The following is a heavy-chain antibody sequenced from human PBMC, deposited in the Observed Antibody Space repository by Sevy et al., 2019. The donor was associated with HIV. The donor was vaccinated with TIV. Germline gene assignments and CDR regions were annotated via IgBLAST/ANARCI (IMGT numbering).Heavy chain of an antibody. V-gene: IGHV4-39*01. Sequence: SETLSLTCTVSGGSISSSSYYWGWIRQPPGKGLEWIGSIYYSGSTYYNPSLKSRVTISVDTSKNQFSLKLSSVTAADTAVYCCARHTRDYYMDVWGKGTTVTVSS. J-gene: IGHJ6*03. CDR3: ARHTRDYYMDV. CDR1: GGSISSSSYY. CDR2: IYYSGST.